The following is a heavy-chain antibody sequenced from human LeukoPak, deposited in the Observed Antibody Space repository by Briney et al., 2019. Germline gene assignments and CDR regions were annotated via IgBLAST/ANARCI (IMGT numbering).Heavy chain of an antibody. D-gene: IGHD2-21*01. CDR1: GYTLTELS. V-gene: IGHV1-24*01. CDR3: ATVRPTDDPYYFDY. J-gene: IGHJ4*02. CDR2: FEPEEGET. Sequence: ASVKVSCKVSGYTLTELSMHWVRQAPGKGLEWMGGFEPEEGETIYAQKFQGRVTMTEDTSSDTAYMELSSLRSEDTAVYYCATVRPTDDPYYFDYWDQGTLVTVSS.